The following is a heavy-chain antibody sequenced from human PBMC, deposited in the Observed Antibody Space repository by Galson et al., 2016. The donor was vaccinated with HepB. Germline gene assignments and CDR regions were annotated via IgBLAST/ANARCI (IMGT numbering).Heavy chain of an antibody. CDR1: GFSLSTSGVS. CDR2: VFWDNDE. CDR3: AHRNNWSDGGDAFDI. J-gene: IGHJ3*02. V-gene: IGHV2-5*02. Sequence: PALVKPTQTLTLTCTFSGFSLSTSGVSVGWIRQPPGKALEWLALVFWDNDERFSPSLKSGLTITKDTSKNQVVLTMTNMDPVDTATYYCAHRNNWSDGGDAFDIWGQGTMVTVSS. D-gene: IGHD1-20*01.